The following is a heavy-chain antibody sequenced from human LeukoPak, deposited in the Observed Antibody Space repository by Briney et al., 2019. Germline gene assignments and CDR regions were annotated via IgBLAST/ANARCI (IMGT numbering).Heavy chain of an antibody. Sequence: SETLSLTCTVSGGSIGSYYWSWIRQPPGKGLEWIGYIYYSGSTNYNPSLKSRVTISVDTSKNQFSLNLSSVTAADTAVYFCAGFTAQVDYYYMDVWGKGTTVTVSS. CDR3: AGFTAQVDYYYMDV. D-gene: IGHD2-21*02. CDR2: IYYSGST. CDR1: GGSIGSYY. J-gene: IGHJ6*03. V-gene: IGHV4-59*01.